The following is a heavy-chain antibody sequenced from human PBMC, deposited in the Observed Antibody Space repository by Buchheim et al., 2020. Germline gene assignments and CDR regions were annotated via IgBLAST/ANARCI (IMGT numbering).Heavy chain of an antibody. V-gene: IGHV4-34*01. Sequence: QVQLQQWGAGLLKPSETLSLTCAVYGGSFSGYYWSWIRQPPGKGLEWIGEINHSGSTNYNPSLKSRVTISVDTSKNQFSLQLSSVTAADTAVYYCARAGDSSGSSFWYFDLWGRGTL. CDR1: GGSFSGYY. CDR3: ARAGDSSGSSFWYFDL. CDR2: INHSGST. D-gene: IGHD3-22*01. J-gene: IGHJ2*01.